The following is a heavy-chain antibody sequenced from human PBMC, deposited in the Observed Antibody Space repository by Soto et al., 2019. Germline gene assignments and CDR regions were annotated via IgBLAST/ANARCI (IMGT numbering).Heavy chain of an antibody. CDR3: AKDVDTAMAGTGAFDI. V-gene: IGHV3-30*18. CDR2: ISYDGSNK. J-gene: IGHJ3*02. Sequence: HPGGSLRLSCAASGFTFSSYGMHWVRQAPGKGLEWVAVISYDGSNKYYADSVKGRFTISRDNSKNTLYLQMNSLRAEDTAVYYCAKDVDTAMAGTGAFDIWGQGTMVTV. D-gene: IGHD5-18*01. CDR1: GFTFSSYG.